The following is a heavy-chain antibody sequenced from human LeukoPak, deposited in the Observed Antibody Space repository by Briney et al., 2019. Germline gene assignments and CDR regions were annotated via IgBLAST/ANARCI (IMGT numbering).Heavy chain of an antibody. V-gene: IGHV6-1*01. J-gene: IGHJ4*02. CDR3: ARGMSTDRSGYYLIGGFDY. CDR2: TYYRSKLYN. CDR1: GDSVSSNSAA. Sequence: SQTLSLTCAISGDSVSSNSAAWNWIRQSPSRGLEWLGRTYYRSKLYNDYAVSVKSLITINPDTSKNQFSLQLNSVTPEDTAVYYCARGMSTDRSGYYLIGGFDYWGQGTLVTVSS. D-gene: IGHD3-22*01.